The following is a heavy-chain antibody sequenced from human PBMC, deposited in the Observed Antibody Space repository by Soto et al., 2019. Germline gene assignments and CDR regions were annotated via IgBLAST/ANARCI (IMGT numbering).Heavy chain of an antibody. CDR3: ARGTGDGYYPRFDF. V-gene: IGHV1-46*01. Sequence: GASVKVSCKGSGYPFSNYYIHWVRQAPGQGLEWMGIINPSGGGTGYAQNFQGRVTMTRDTSTSTVYMELSSLRSEDTAVYHCARGTGDGYYPRFDFWGQGTLVTVSS. CDR2: INPSGGGT. J-gene: IGHJ4*02. D-gene: IGHD3-22*01. CDR1: GYPFSNYY.